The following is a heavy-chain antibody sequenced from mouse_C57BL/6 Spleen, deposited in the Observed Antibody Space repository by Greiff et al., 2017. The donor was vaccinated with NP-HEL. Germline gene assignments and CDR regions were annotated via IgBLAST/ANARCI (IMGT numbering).Heavy chain of an antibody. CDR2: ISDGGSYT. CDR3: ARALYGYDYAMDY. Sequence: EVNVVESGGGLVKPGGSLKLSCAASGFTFSSYAMSWVRQTPEKRLEWVATISDGGSYTYYPDNVKGRFTISRDNAKNNLYLQMSHLKSEDTAMYYCARALYGYDYAMDYWGQGTSVTVSS. D-gene: IGHD2-2*01. V-gene: IGHV5-4*03. CDR1: GFTFSSYA. J-gene: IGHJ4*01.